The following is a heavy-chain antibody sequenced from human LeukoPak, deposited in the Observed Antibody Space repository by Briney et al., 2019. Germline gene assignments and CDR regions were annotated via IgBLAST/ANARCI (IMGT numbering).Heavy chain of an antibody. CDR2: ISPNSGGT. Sequence: ASVKVPCKASGYTFTGYFIHWVRQAPGQGLEWMGWISPNSGGTNYAQKFQGRVTMTRDTSISSAFMELSRLKSDDTAVYFCARDREGTDYWGQGTLVTVSS. CDR3: ARDREGTDY. D-gene: IGHD1-1*01. V-gene: IGHV1-2*02. J-gene: IGHJ4*02. CDR1: GYTFTGYF.